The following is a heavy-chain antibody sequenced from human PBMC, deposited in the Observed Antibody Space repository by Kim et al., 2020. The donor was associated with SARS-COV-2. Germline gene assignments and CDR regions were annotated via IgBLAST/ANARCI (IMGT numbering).Heavy chain of an antibody. J-gene: IGHJ4*02. CDR3: TTAIRGATGY. D-gene: IGHD3-10*01. CDR2: IKQDGSQK. Sequence: GGSLRLSCAASGFTFSNYWMNWVRQAPGKGLEWVANIKQDGSQKSYMDSVKGRFTISRDNAKNSLYLQMNSLRAEDTAVYYCTTAIRGATGYWCQGTLVTVSS. CDR1: GFTFSNYW. V-gene: IGHV3-7*03.